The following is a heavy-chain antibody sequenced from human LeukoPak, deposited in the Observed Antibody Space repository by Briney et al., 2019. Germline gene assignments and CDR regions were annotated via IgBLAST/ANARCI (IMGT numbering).Heavy chain of an antibody. CDR1: GLIFSDHY. Sequence: GGSLRLSCAVPGLIFSDHYIDWVRQAPGKGLEWVGRSRNKAQSFTIHYAASVKGRFTISRDDSKNPLYLQMDSLKTQDTAVYYCARPPYAGSYSIDYWGQGTLVTVSS. CDR2: SRNKAQSFTI. J-gene: IGHJ4*02. CDR3: ARPPYAGSYSIDY. V-gene: IGHV3-72*01. D-gene: IGHD1-26*01.